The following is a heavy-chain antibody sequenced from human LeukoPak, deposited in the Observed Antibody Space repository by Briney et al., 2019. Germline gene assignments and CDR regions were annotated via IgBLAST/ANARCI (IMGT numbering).Heavy chain of an antibody. CDR2: IWYDGSNK. CDR3: AKDIAVAGTGWFDP. Sequence: PEGSLRLSCAASGFTFSSYGMHWVRQAPGKGLEWVAVIWYDGSNKYYADSVKGRFTISRDNSKNTLYLQMNSLRAEDTAVYYCAKDIAVAGTGWFDPWGQGTLVTVSS. J-gene: IGHJ5*02. CDR1: GFTFSSYG. V-gene: IGHV3-33*06. D-gene: IGHD6-19*01.